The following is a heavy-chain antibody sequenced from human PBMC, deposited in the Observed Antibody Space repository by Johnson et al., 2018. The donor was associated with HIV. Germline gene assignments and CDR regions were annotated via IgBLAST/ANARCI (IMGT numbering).Heavy chain of an antibody. D-gene: IGHD6-13*01. CDR3: ARAVRIGVGGTVLGASDI. CDR1: GFTFDDYG. J-gene: IGHJ3*02. CDR2: INWDGTYT. V-gene: IGHV3-20*04. Sequence: VTLVESGGTVIRPGGSLRLSCVASGFTFDDYGMSWVRQAPGKGLEWVSGINWDGTYTGYVGSVKGRFTISRDNGKNSLYLQMNSLRVEDTALYYCARAVRIGVGGTVLGASDIWGQGTMVNVSS.